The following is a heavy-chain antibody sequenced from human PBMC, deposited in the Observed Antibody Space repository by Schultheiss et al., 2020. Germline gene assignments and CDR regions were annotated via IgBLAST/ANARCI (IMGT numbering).Heavy chain of an antibody. D-gene: IGHD3-3*01. V-gene: IGHV4-39*01. CDR2: IYYSGST. Sequence: SETLSLTCTVSGGSISSSSYYWGWIRQPPGKGLEWIGSIYYSGSTYYNPSLKSRVTISVDTSKNQFSLKLSSVTAADTAVYYCARVATTHYDFWSGPVYYYGMDVWGQGTTVTVSS. CDR3: ARVATTHYDFWSGPVYYYGMDV. CDR1: GGSISSSSYY. J-gene: IGHJ6*02.